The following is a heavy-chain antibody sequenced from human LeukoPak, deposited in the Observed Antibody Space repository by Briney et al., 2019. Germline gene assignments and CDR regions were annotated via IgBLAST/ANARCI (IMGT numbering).Heavy chain of an antibody. D-gene: IGHD6-19*01. V-gene: IGHV7-4-1*02. CDR3: AREGLVEQWLVQGVSSDAFDI. Sequence: ASVKVSCKASGYTFTSYAMNWVRQAPGQGLEWMGWINTNTGNPTYAQGFTGRFVFSLDTSVSTAYLQISSLKAEDTAVYYCAREGLVEQWLVQGVSSDAFDIWGQGTMVTVSS. J-gene: IGHJ3*02. CDR1: GYTFTSYA. CDR2: INTNTGNP.